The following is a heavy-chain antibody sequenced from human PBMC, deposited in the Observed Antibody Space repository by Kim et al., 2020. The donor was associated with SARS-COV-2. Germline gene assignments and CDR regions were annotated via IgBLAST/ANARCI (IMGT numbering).Heavy chain of an antibody. CDR1: GLSISNNNW. J-gene: IGHJ5*02. CDR3: AKNGAWCLEH. D-gene: IGHD2-8*01. V-gene: IGHV4-4*02. Sequence: SETLSLTCAVSGLSISNNNWWNWVRQPPGKGLEWIGEIYRSGSTNYNPSLKSRVTISVDKSKSQFSLTLSSVNAADTAVYYCAKNGAWCLEHWGQGTLVTVSS. CDR2: IYRSGST.